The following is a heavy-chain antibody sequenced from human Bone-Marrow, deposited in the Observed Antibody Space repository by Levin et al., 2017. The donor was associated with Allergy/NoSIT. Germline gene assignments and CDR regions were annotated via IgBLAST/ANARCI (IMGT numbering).Heavy chain of an antibody. CDR3: AKVPSSFGGSYYFHH. J-gene: IGHJ1*01. D-gene: IGHD3-16*01. CDR1: GFTFDDFA. Sequence: QPGGSLRLSCAASGFTFDDFAMHWVRQVPEKGLEWVSGINWNSNTIDYADSVKGRFTISRDNAKNSLYLQMNSLRPEDTAFYYCAKVPSSFGGSYYFHHWGRGTLVTVSS. V-gene: IGHV3-9*01. CDR2: INWNSNTI.